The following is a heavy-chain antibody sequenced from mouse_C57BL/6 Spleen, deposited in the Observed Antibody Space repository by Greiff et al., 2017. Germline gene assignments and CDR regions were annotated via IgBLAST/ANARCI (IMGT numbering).Heavy chain of an antibody. CDR1: GYTFTSYW. CDR3: ARDGNYVFDY. CDR2: IHPNSGST. Sequence: QVQLQQSGAELVKPGASVKLSCKASGYTFTSYWMHWVKQRPGQGLEWIGMIHPNSGSTNYNEKFKSKATLTADKSSSTAYMQLSSLTSEDSAVYYCARDGNYVFDYWGQGTTLTVSS. D-gene: IGHD2-1*01. V-gene: IGHV1-64*01. J-gene: IGHJ2*01.